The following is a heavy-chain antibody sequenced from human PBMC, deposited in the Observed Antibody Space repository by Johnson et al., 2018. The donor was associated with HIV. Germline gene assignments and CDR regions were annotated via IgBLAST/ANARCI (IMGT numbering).Heavy chain of an antibody. CDR1: GFTFSDYY. CDR2: ISSGGNSI. Sequence: QVQLVESGGGLVKPGGSLILSCAASGFTFSDYYMSWIRQAPGKGLEWVSYISSGGNSIYYADSVKGRFTISRDNAKNSLFLQMNSLTAEATAVYYCARLVATKDYAFDIWGQGTLVTVSS. CDR3: ARLVATKDYAFDI. V-gene: IGHV3-11*04. D-gene: IGHD5-12*01. J-gene: IGHJ3*02.